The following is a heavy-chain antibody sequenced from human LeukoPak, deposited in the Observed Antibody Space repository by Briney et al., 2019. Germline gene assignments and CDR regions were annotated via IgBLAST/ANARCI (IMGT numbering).Heavy chain of an antibody. CDR3: ARGPIGQQLDY. Sequence: GGSLRLSCAASGFTFSSYAMHWVRQAPGKGLEYVSAISSNGGSTYYANSVKGRFTISRDNAKNSLYLQMNSLRAEDTAVYYCARGPIGQQLDYWGQGTLVTVSS. J-gene: IGHJ4*02. V-gene: IGHV3-64*01. D-gene: IGHD6-13*01. CDR1: GFTFSSYA. CDR2: ISSNGGST.